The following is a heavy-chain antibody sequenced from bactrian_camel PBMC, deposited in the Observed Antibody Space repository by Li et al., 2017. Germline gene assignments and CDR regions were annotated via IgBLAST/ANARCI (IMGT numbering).Heavy chain of an antibody. Sequence: HVQLVESGGGSVQAGGSLRLTCTGFMPAPRGRSRAFFRQAPGKEREGVAAFDRYGVTDYAKSVKGRFTISRDNAKNTVTLQMNSLKPEDTAMYRCVADRRPPAYGSSRYTPTFGYWGQGTQVTVS. CDR2: FDRYGVT. J-gene: IGHJ6*01. V-gene: IGHV3S55*01. CDR3: VADRRPPAYGSSRYTPTFGY. D-gene: IGHD6*01. CDR1: MPAPRGRS.